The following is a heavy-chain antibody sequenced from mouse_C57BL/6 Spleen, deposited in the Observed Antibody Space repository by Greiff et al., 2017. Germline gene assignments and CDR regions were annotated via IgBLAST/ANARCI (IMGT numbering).Heavy chain of an antibody. Sequence: QVQLQQPGAELVMPGASVKLSCKASGYTFTSYWMHWVKQRPGQGLEWIGEIDPSDSYTNYNQKFKGKSTLTVDKSSSTAYVQLSSLTSEDSAVYYCARDGKGYFDVWGTGTTVTVSS. CDR2: IDPSDSYT. CDR1: GYTFTSYW. CDR3: ARDGKGYFDV. V-gene: IGHV1-69*01. J-gene: IGHJ1*03. D-gene: IGHD2-1*01.